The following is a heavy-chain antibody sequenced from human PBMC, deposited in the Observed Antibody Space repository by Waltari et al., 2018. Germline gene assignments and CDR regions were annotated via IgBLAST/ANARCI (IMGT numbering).Heavy chain of an antibody. CDR3: ARDRYGMDV. CDR1: GFTVSSTY. CDR2: IYSGGST. V-gene: IGHV3-53*01. J-gene: IGHJ6*02. Sequence: EVQLVESGGGLIQPGGSLRLSCAASGFTVSSTYMSWGRQAPGKGREWVSVIYSGGSTYYADSVKGRFTISRDNAKNTLYLQMNSLRAEDTAVYYCARDRYGMDVWGQGTTVTVSS.